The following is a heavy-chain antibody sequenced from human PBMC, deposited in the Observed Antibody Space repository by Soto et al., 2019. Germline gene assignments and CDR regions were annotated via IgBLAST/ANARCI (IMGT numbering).Heavy chain of an antibody. CDR2: IIPIFGTP. CDR1: GGTFSSYA. D-gene: IGHD3-16*01. V-gene: IGHV1-69*12. J-gene: IGHJ3*02. Sequence: QVQLVQSGAEVKKPGSSVKVSCKASGGTFSSYAISWVRQAPGQGLEWMGGIIPIFGTPNYAQKFQGRGTITADESXSTAYMELSSLRSEDTAVYYCARARRRGGVDAFDIWGQGTMVTVSS. CDR3: ARARRRGGVDAFDI.